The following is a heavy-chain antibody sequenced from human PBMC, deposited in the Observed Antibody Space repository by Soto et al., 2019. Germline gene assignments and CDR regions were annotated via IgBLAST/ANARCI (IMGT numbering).Heavy chain of an antibody. D-gene: IGHD7-27*01. J-gene: IGHJ6*02. CDR1: GFTFSSYA. CDR2: ISDSGDST. Sequence: QPGGSLRLSCAASGFTFSSYAMSWVRQAPGKGLEWVASISDSGDSTHYADSVKGRFTISRDTSENTLYLQMFSLRAEDTAVYYCAEWGNDWGYYYYGMDVWGQGTTVTVSS. CDR3: AEWGNDWGYYYYGMDV. V-gene: IGHV3-23*01.